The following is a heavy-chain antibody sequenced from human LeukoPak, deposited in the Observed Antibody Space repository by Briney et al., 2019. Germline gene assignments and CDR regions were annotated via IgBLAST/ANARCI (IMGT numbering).Heavy chain of an antibody. D-gene: IGHD5-18*01. V-gene: IGHV4-34*01. CDR2: IYHSGST. J-gene: IGHJ6*03. CDR3: ARTTEGGYTYDYFYYYYMDV. Sequence: SETLSLTCAVYGRSFSGYYWSWIRQPPAKGLEWIGEIYHSGSTNYNPSLKSRLTISVDTSKNQFSLKLSSVTAADTAVYYCARTTEGGYTYDYFYYYYMDVWGKGTTVTISS. CDR1: GRSFSGYY.